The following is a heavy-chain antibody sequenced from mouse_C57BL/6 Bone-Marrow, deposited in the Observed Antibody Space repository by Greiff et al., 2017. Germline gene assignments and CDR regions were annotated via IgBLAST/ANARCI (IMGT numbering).Heavy chain of an antibody. CDR2: IHPNSGST. Sequence: QVQLKQPGAELVKPGASVKLSCKASGYTFTSYWMHWVKQRPGQGLEWIGMIHPNSGSTNYNEKFKSKATLTVDKSSSTAYMQLSGLTSEDSAVYYCARRFYYGSSSVRYFDYWGQGTTLTVSS. J-gene: IGHJ2*01. CDR3: ARRFYYGSSSVRYFDY. CDR1: GYTFTSYW. V-gene: IGHV1-64*01. D-gene: IGHD1-1*01.